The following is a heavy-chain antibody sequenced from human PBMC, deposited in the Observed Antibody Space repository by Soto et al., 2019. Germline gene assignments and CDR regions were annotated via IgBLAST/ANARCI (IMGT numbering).Heavy chain of an antibody. CDR1: GFSFTNYA. CDR2: ISGSGGTT. V-gene: IGHV3-23*01. Sequence: PGGSLRLSFAASGFSFTNYAMTWVRQAPGKGLEWVSHISGSGGTTYYADSVKGRFTISRDNSKNTLYLQMSSLRAEDTAVYYCAKESFCSDRRCSGDSWFDPWGQGTLGTVSS. CDR3: AKESFCSDRRCSGDSWFDP. D-gene: IGHD2-15*01. J-gene: IGHJ5*02.